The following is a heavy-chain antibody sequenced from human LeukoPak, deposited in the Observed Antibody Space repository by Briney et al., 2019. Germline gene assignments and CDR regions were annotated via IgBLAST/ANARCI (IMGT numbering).Heavy chain of an antibody. CDR3: AREGVVVPAAPTNYYYYGMDV. D-gene: IGHD2-2*01. Sequence: ASVKVSCKASGYIFTSYDINWVRQATGQGLEWMGWMNPNSGNTGYAQKFQGRVTMTRNTSISTAYMELRSLRSDDTAVYYCAREGVVVPAAPTNYYYYGMDVWGQGTTVTVSS. J-gene: IGHJ6*02. CDR2: MNPNSGNT. CDR1: GYIFTSYD. V-gene: IGHV1-8*01.